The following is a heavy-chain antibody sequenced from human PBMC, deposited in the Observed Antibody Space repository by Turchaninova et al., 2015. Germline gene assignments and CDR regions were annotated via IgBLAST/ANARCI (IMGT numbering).Heavy chain of an antibody. CDR3: ARRGSGWYINWFDP. V-gene: IGHV4-34*01. CDR1: GGSVSGYY. CDR2: INHSGST. Sequence: QVQLQQWGAGLLKPSEHLSLTCAVYGGSVSGYYCSWIRQTPGKGLEWIGEINHSGSTNYNPSLKSRVTISVDTSKNQFSLKLSSVTAADTAVYYCARRGSGWYINWFDPWGQGTLVTVSS. D-gene: IGHD6-19*01. J-gene: IGHJ5*02.